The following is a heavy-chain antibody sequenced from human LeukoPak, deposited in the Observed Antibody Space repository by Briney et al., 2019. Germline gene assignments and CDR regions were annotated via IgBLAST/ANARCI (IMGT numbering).Heavy chain of an antibody. Sequence: SETLSLTCTVSGGSISSYYWSWIRQPPGKGLEWIGYIYYSGSTNYNPSPKSRVTISVDTSKNQFSLKLSSVTAADTAVYYCARGNYDSTLSNWFDPWGQGTLVTVSS. CDR1: GGSISSYY. J-gene: IGHJ5*02. CDR2: IYYSGST. V-gene: IGHV4-59*01. D-gene: IGHD3-22*01. CDR3: ARGNYDSTLSNWFDP.